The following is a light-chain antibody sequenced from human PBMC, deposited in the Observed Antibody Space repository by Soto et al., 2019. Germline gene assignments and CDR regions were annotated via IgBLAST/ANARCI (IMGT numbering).Light chain of an antibody. CDR3: QQSYSTPVIT. V-gene: IGKV1-5*03. Sequence: DIQMTQSPSTLSGSVGDRVTITCRASQTISSWLAWYQQKPGKAPKLLIYKASTLKSGVPSRFSGSESGTEFTLTISSLQPDDFATYYCQQSYSTPVITFGQGTRLEIK. J-gene: IGKJ5*01. CDR2: KAS. CDR1: QTISSW.